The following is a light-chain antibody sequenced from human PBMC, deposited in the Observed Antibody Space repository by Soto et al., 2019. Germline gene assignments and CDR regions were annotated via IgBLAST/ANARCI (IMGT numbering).Light chain of an antibody. CDR2: LNSDGSH. V-gene: IGLV4-69*01. Sequence: QPVLTQSPSASASLGASVKLTCTLSSGHSSYAIAWHQQQPEKGPRYLMKLNSDGSHTKGDGIPDRFSGSSSGAERYLTISSLQSEDEADYYCQNWVSGIVVFGGGTKLTVL. CDR3: QNWVSGIVV. CDR1: SGHSSYA. J-gene: IGLJ2*01.